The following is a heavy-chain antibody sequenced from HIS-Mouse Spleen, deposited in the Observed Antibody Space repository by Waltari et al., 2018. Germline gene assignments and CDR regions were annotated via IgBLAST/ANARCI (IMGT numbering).Heavy chain of an antibody. V-gene: IGHV4-39*07. Sequence: QLQLQESGPGLVKPSETLSLTCTVSGGPISSSRYHWGGIRAPPGKGREWIGSIYYSGSTYYNPSLKSRVTISVDTSKNQFSLKLSSVTAADTAVYYCAREIPYSSSWYDWYFDLWGRGTLVTVSS. J-gene: IGHJ2*01. CDR2: IYYSGST. CDR1: GGPISSSRYH. D-gene: IGHD6-13*01. CDR3: AREIPYSSSWYDWYFDL.